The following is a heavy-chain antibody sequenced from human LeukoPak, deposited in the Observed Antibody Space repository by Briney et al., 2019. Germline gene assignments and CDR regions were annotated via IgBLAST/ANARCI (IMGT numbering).Heavy chain of an antibody. V-gene: IGHV7-4-1*02. D-gene: IGHD4-23*01. CDR2: INTNTGNP. CDR3: ARVTNGYGGNSGWFDP. Sequence: ASVTVSCKASGYTFTSYAMNWVRQAPGQGLEWMGWINTNTGNPTYAQGFTGRFVFSLDTSVSTAYLQISSLKAEDTAVYYCARVTNGYGGNSGWFDPWGQGTLVTVSS. J-gene: IGHJ5*02. CDR1: GYTFTSYA.